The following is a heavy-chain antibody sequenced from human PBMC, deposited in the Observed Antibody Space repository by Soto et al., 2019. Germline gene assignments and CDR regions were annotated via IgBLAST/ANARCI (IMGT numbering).Heavy chain of an antibody. V-gene: IGHV4-34*01. CDR1: AGSFSHYY. Sequence: SETLSLTCAVYAGSFSHYYWNWIRQSPGKGLEWIGKIKHSGSSNYNPSLRSRVSISVDMSKNQFSLRLTSVTAADTAVYYCARSPLGDYDFWWVHYYYYYGMDVWGQGTTVTVSS. D-gene: IGHD3-3*01. CDR2: IKHSGSS. CDR3: ARSPLGDYDFWWVHYYYYYGMDV. J-gene: IGHJ6*02.